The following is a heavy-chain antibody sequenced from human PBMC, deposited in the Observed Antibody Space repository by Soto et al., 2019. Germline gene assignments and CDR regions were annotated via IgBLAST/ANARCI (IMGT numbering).Heavy chain of an antibody. CDR1: GGSISSGGSF. V-gene: IGHV4-31*03. CDR3: ARQSSSSWAYYFDS. J-gene: IGHJ4*02. D-gene: IGHD6-13*01. CDR2: IDYSGST. Sequence: KASETLSLTCTVSGGSISSGGSFWTWIRQHPGKGLEWIGYIDYSGSTYSNPSLKSRATISVDTSKNQFSLKVSSMTAADTAVYYCARQSSSSWAYYFDSWGQGTLVTVSS.